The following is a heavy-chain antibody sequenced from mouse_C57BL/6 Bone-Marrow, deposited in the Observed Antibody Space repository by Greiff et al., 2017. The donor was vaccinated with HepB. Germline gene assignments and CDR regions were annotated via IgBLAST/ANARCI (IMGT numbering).Heavy chain of an antibody. CDR2: IYPGGGYT. J-gene: IGHJ4*01. CDR1: GYTFTNYW. V-gene: IGHV1-63*01. D-gene: IGHD2-5*01. CDR3: AKYSNGYAMDY. Sequence: QVQLQQSGAELVRPGTSVKMSCKASGYTFTNYWIGWAKQRPGHGLEWIGDIYPGGGYTNYNEKFKGKATLTADKSSSTAYMQFSSLTSEDSAIYYCAKYSNGYAMDYWGQGTSVTVSS.